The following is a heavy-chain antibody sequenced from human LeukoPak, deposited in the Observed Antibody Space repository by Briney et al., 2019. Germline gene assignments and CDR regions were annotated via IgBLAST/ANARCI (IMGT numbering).Heavy chain of an antibody. CDR2: ISSSGSTI. D-gene: IGHD3-10*01. CDR1: GFTFTDYY. Sequence: PGGSLRLSCAASGFTFTDYYMSWIRQAPGKGLEWVSYISSSGSTIYYADSVKGRFTISRDNSKNTLYLQMNSLGAEDTAVYYCAKSAVVRGTTGTFDYWGQGTLVTVSS. CDR3: AKSAVVRGTTGTFDY. J-gene: IGHJ4*02. V-gene: IGHV3-11*01.